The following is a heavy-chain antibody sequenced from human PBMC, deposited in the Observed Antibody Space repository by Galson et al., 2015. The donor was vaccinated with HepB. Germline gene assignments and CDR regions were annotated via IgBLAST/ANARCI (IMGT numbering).Heavy chain of an antibody. CDR2: IYTSGST. CDR3: ARDRGSSSWYVMAFDY. CDR1: GGSISSYY. J-gene: IGHJ4*02. Sequence: SETLSLTCTVSGGSISSYYWSWIRQPAGKGLEWIGRIYTSGSTNYNPSLKSRVTMSVDTSKNQFSLKLSSVTAADTAVYYCARDRGSSSWYVMAFDYWGQGTLVTVSS. V-gene: IGHV4-4*07. D-gene: IGHD6-13*01.